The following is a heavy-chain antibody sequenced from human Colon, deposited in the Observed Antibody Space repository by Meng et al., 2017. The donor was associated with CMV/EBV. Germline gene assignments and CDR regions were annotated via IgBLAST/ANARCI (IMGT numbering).Heavy chain of an antibody. CDR2: IHGEGNSNPHRT. CDR1: FTFSRHA. D-gene: IGHD2-15*01. V-gene: IGHV3-23*01. Sequence: FTFSRHAMTGVRQAPGKGLEWVSGIHGEGNSNPHRTHYGYSVRGRFIISRDDSKNTLYLQMNSLRAEDTAIYYCAKDLLPGESGVEWPWGQGTLVTVSS. J-gene: IGHJ5*02. CDR3: AKDLLPGESGVEWP.